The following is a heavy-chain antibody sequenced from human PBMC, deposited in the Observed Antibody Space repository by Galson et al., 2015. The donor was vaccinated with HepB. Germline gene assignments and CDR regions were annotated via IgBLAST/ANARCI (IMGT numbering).Heavy chain of an antibody. V-gene: IGHV3-23*01. D-gene: IGHD5-18*01. CDR1: GLSFSTYD. J-gene: IGHJ4*02. Sequence: SLRLSCAASGLSFSTYDMSWVRQAPGKGLEWVAAISFSGVTTHYADSVKGRFTISRDNSKKNLYLQMNSLRADDTAVYYCATRYSSTLPFEYWGQGTLVTVSS. CDR3: ATRYSSTLPFEY. CDR2: ISFSGVTT.